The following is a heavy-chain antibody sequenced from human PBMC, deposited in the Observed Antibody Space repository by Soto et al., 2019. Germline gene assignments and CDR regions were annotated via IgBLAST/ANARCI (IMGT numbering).Heavy chain of an antibody. CDR3: AFSLPGIAVAGTDYYYGMDV. CDR1: GYRFTSYG. J-gene: IGHJ6*01. CDR2: IYPVDSYT. D-gene: IGHD6-19*01. Sequence: PGETLKISCMRSGYRFTSYGSGWVRQMPGKGLTWFWIIYPVDSYTRYGPSFQGQVTISADKSISTAYLQWSSLKASDTAMYYCAFSLPGIAVAGTDYYYGMDVWGQGTKVTVSS. V-gene: IGHV5-51*01.